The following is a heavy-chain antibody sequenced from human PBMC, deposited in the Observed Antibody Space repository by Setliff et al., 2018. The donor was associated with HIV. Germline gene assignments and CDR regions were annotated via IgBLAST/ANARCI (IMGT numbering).Heavy chain of an antibody. CDR2: VYSSGNT. Sequence: SETLSLTCIVSGASISSQYWSWIRQPAGKGLEWIGRVYSSGNTNYNPSFKSRVTMSVDTSKNQFSLNLNSVTAADTAVYYCARTLSTMVETDGYYDYYMDVWGKGTTVTVSS. CDR1: GASISSQY. D-gene: IGHD3-10*01. J-gene: IGHJ6*03. CDR3: ARTLSTMVETDGYYDYYMDV. V-gene: IGHV4-4*07.